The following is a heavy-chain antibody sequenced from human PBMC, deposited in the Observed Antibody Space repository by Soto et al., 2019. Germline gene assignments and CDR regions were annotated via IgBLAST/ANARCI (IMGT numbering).Heavy chain of an antibody. CDR1: GGSINSYY. CDR2: IYYSGNT. CDR3: ARGQRGHFAY. J-gene: IGHJ4*02. V-gene: IGHV4-59*12. Sequence: PSETLSLTCTVSGGSINSYYWNCIRQPPGKGLEWIGYIYYSGNTYYNPSLKSRVTISVDTSKNQFSLKLSSVTAADTAVYYCARGQRGHFAYWGQGTLVTVSS. D-gene: IGHD6-25*01.